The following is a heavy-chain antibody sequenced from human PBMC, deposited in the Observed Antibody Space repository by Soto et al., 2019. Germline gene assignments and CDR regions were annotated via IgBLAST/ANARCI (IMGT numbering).Heavy chain of an antibody. Sequence: QVQLQESGPGLVKHSETLSLTCTVSVGSVSSGSYYWSWIRQPPGKGLEWIGYIYYSGSTNYNPSLKSRVTISVDASKNQFALKLSSVTAADTAVYYCAGAAYGVSDAFDIWGQGTMVTVSS. J-gene: IGHJ3*02. CDR2: IYYSGST. D-gene: IGHD4-17*01. CDR3: AGAAYGVSDAFDI. CDR1: VGSVSSGSYY. V-gene: IGHV4-61*01.